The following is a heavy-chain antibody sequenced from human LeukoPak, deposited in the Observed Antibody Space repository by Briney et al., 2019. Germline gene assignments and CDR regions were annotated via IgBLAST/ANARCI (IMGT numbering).Heavy chain of an antibody. V-gene: IGHV1-2*02. CDR2: INPNSGGT. J-gene: IGHJ4*02. CDR3: ARDVGPAYYDILTGRLDY. CDR1: GGTFSSYA. D-gene: IGHD3-9*01. Sequence: ASVKVSCKASGGTFSSYAISWVRQAPGQGLEWMGWINPNSGGTNYAQKFQGKVTMTRDTSISTAYMELSRLRSDDTAVYYCARDVGPAYYDILTGRLDYWGQGTLVTVSS.